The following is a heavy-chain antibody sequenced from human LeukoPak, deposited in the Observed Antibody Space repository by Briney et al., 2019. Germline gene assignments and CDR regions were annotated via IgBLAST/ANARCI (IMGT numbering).Heavy chain of an antibody. CDR1: GFTFSSYG. D-gene: IGHD6-19*01. V-gene: IGHV3-23*01. CDR2: ISGSGGST. CDR3: ARDSFSGLVPHFDYYYYYMDV. J-gene: IGHJ6*03. Sequence: GGSLRLSCAASGFTFSSYGMSWVRQAPGKGLEWVSSISGSGGSTYYADSVKGRFTISRDNSKNSLYLQMNSLRAEDTAVYYCARDSFSGLVPHFDYYYYYMDVWGKGTTVTVSS.